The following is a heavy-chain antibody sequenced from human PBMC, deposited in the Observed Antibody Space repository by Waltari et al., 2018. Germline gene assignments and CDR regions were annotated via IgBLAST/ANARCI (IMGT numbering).Heavy chain of an antibody. CDR1: GGTFTTFG. CDR3: ARGPDGFDV. Sequence: QVQLVQSGAEVKKPGSSVKVSCKTSGGTFTTFGITWVRQAPGQGLEWMGGIVPVFHTPNDAQKFQDRVTISADESTSTVSMEVGGLRSEDTAVYYCARGPDGFDVWGQGTVVTVSS. J-gene: IGHJ3*01. V-gene: IGHV1-69*01. CDR2: IVPVFHTP.